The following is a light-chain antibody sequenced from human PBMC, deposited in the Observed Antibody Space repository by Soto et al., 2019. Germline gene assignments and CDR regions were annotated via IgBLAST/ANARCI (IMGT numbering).Light chain of an antibody. CDR3: CSYAGNFTYV. CDR1: SSDVGASNY. V-gene: IGLV2-11*01. Sequence: QSALTKPHSVSGSPGRSVTISCTGTSSDVGASNYVSWYQQLPGKAPKLMIYDVSKRPSGVPDRFSGSKSGNTASLTISWLQAENEADYYCCSYAGNFTYVFATATKVAVL. J-gene: IGLJ1*01. CDR2: DVS.